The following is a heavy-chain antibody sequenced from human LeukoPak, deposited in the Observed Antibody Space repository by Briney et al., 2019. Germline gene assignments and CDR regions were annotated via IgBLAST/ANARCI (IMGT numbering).Heavy chain of an antibody. CDR2: IYYSGST. V-gene: IGHV4-59*08. J-gene: IGHJ4*02. D-gene: IGHD6-19*01. CDR1: GGSVSGYY. CDR3: ARLASSGWSHCDY. Sequence: SETLSLTCTVSGGSVSGYYWSWIRQPPGKGPEWIGYIYYSGSTNYNPSLKSRVTISVDTSKNQFSLKMNSVTAADTAVYYCARLASSGWSHCDYWGQGTLVTVSS.